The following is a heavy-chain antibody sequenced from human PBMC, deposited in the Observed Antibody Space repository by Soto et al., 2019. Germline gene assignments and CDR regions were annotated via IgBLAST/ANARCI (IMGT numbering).Heavy chain of an antibody. V-gene: IGHV3-9*01. CDR2: IYWNGAKI. CDR1: GLSLNDYA. J-gene: IGHJ4*02. D-gene: IGHD2-15*01. Sequence: GGSLRLSCAPSGLSLNDYAMHWVRQVSGKGLEWVSGIYWNGAKIDYADSVKGRFTISRDNTKKFLYLQMNSLRVEDTALYYCVKDITPGGLDYWGQGALVTVSS. CDR3: VKDITPGGLDY.